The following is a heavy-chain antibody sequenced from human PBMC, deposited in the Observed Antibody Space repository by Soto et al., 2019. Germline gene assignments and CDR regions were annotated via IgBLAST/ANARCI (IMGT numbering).Heavy chain of an antibody. J-gene: IGHJ4*01. V-gene: IGHV1-69*06. CDR3: ARDLGSGYDPGDY. CDR2: IIPIFGTT. CDR1: GDICSGYS. Sequence: SAKVSRKTSGDICSGYSISWVRQAPGQGLEWMGGIIPIFGTTNYAQRFHGRVTITADKSTSTVYMELYSLKSEDTAVYYCARDLGSGYDPGDYWGQ. D-gene: IGHD5-12*01.